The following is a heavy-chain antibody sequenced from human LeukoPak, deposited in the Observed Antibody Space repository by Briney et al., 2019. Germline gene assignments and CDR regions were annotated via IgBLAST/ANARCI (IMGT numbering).Heavy chain of an antibody. J-gene: IGHJ6*02. CDR2: INHSGST. Sequence: SETLSLTCAVYGGSFSGYYWSWIRQPPGKGLGWIGEINHSGSTNYNPSLKSRVTISVDTSKNQFSLKLSSVTAADTAVYYCARTVQLWRPYYYYGMDVWGQGTTVTVSS. CDR1: GGSFSGYY. CDR3: ARTVQLWRPYYYYGMDV. D-gene: IGHD5-18*01. V-gene: IGHV4-34*01.